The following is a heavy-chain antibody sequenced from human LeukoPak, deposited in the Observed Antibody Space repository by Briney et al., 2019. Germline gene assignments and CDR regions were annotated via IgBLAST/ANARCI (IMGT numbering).Heavy chain of an antibody. CDR3: AKTGWGAFDI. CDR2: ISGDGGST. CDR1: VFTFDDYA. D-gene: IGHD7-27*01. J-gene: IGHJ3*02. V-gene: IGHV3-43*02. Sequence: PGGSLRLSCAASVFTFDDYAMQWVRQAPGTGLEWVSLISGDGGSTYYADSVKGRFTISRDNSKNSLYLQMNSLRTEDTALYYCAKTGWGAFDIWGQGTMVTVSS.